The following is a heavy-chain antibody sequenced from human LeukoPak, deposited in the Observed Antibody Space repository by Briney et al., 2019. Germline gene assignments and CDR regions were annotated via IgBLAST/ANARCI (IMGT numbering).Heavy chain of an antibody. CDR1: GGTFSSYA. D-gene: IGHD6-19*01. CDR3: ARRIAVAGSVYFDY. J-gene: IGHJ4*02. Sequence: ASVKVSCNASGGTFSSYAISWVRQAPGQGLEWMGGIIPIFGTANYARKFQGRVTITADESTSTAYMELSSLRSEDTAVYYCARRIAVAGSVYFDYWGQGTLVTVSS. CDR2: IIPIFGTA. V-gene: IGHV1-69*13.